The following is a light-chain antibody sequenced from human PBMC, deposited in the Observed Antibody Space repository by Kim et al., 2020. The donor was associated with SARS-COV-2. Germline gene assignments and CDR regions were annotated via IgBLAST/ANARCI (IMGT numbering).Light chain of an antibody. CDR2: DAS. CDR3: QQFDNYPLT. Sequence: AIQLTQSPSSLSASVGDRVTITCRASQGISSALAWYRQQPGKAPKVLIYDASNLQSGVPSRFSGSGSGTDFTLTISGLQPDDFATYYCQQFDNYPLTFGGGTKVYIK. V-gene: IGKV1D-13*01. CDR1: QGISSA. J-gene: IGKJ4*01.